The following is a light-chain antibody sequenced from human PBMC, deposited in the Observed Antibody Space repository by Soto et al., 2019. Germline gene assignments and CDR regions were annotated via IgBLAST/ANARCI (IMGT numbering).Light chain of an antibody. CDR1: QSFSSNY. CDR2: AAS. J-gene: IGKJ1*01. CDR3: QQYGSSRT. V-gene: IGKV3-20*01. Sequence: EIVLTQSPGTLSLSPGERATLSCRASQSFSSNYLAWYQQKPGQAPRLLIYAASSRATGIPDRFSGSGSGTDFTLTIRRLEREDFAVYYCQQYGSSRTFGQGTKVEIK.